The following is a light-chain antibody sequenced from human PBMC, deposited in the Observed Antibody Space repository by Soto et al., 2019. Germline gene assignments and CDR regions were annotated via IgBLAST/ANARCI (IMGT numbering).Light chain of an antibody. CDR3: QQYDSWPPLT. CDR1: QSVGRN. CDR2: GAS. V-gene: IGKV3-15*01. Sequence: EIVMTQSPATLSVSPGERATLSCRASQSVGRNLAWYQQKPGRAPRLLIYGASTRATGIPARSSGIGSGTELTLTINSLQSENFAVYYCQQYDSWPPLTFGGGTKVDIK. J-gene: IGKJ4*01.